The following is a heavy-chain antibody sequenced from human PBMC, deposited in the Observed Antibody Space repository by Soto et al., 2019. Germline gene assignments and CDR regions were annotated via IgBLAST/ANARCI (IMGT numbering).Heavy chain of an antibody. V-gene: IGHV4-39*01. J-gene: IGHJ3*01. Sequence: QLQLQESGPGLVKPAETLSLKCAVSGGAVSSGNYFWGWIRQPPGKGLAWIGNIYYNGDTYCSPSLKSRVTMSVDTAHNQFSLRLTSATAADTAVYYCAIRLIHNWNQGNAFDFWGQGTLVTVSS. CDR1: GGAVSSGNYF. CDR3: AIRLIHNWNQGNAFDF. D-gene: IGHD1-20*01. CDR2: IYYNGDT.